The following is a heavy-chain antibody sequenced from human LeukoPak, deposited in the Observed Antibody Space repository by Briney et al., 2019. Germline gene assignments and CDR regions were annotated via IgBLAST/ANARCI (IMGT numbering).Heavy chain of an antibody. Sequence: GGSLRLSCAASGFTFSSYSMNWVRQAPGKGLEWVSSISSSSSYIYYADSVKGRFTISRDNAKNSLYLQMNSLRAEDTAVYYCAQTETVWEIFGAFWFDPWGQGTLVTVSS. D-gene: IGHD3-3*01. CDR2: ISSSSSYI. J-gene: IGHJ5*02. CDR3: AQTETVWEIFGAFWFDP. V-gene: IGHV3-21*01. CDR1: GFTFSSYS.